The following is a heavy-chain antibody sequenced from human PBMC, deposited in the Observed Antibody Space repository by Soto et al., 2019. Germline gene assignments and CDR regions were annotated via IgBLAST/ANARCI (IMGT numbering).Heavy chain of an antibody. Sequence: PVGSLRLSCAVSGFTFSSYAMSWVRQAPGKGLEWVSAISGSGGSTYYADSVKGRFTISRDNSKNTLYLQMNSLRAEDTAVYYCAKSDVRTDRRYDFWSGFYFDYWGQGTLVSVSS. CDR1: GFTFSSYA. V-gene: IGHV3-23*01. D-gene: IGHD3-3*01. CDR2: ISGSGGST. J-gene: IGHJ4*02. CDR3: AKSDVRTDRRYDFWSGFYFDY.